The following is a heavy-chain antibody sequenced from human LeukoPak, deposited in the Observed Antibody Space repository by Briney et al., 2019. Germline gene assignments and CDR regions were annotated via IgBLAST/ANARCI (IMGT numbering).Heavy chain of an antibody. CDR2: IGTSGGIT. V-gene: IGHV3-23*01. CDR3: TTSSYCEKNVCQTYFDF. Sequence: GGSLRLSCAASGFTFGNSDMSWVRQAPGKGLEWVSTIGTSGGITYYVDSVEGRFTISRDNSKNTLYLQMSSLKTEDTAVYYCTTSSYCEKNVCQTYFDFWGQGTLVTVSS. D-gene: IGHD2-21*01. J-gene: IGHJ4*02. CDR1: GFTFGNSD.